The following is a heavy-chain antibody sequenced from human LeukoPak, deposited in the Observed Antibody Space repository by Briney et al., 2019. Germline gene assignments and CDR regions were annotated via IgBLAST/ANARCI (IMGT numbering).Heavy chain of an antibody. CDR1: DDSYRDYY. J-gene: IGHJ4*02. CDR2: IYYSGST. Sequence: SETLSLTCTVYDDSYRDYYWTWIRQHPGKGLEWIGYIYYSGSTYYNPSLKSRVTISVDTSKNQFSLKLSSVTAADTAVYYCARQTYYYDSSGYYQSWGYFDYWGQGTLVTVSS. CDR3: ARQTYYYDSSGYYQSWGYFDY. V-gene: IGHV4-31*03. D-gene: IGHD3-22*01.